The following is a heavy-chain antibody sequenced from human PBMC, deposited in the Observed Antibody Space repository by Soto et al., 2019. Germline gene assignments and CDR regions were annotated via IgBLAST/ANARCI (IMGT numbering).Heavy chain of an antibody. J-gene: IGHJ4*02. CDR2: IHYNGNT. CDR3: AREGNLGRWIQPLDS. Sequence: SETLSLTSTVSGGYISSGGYSWSWIRKPPGKGLEWIGNIHYNGNTKYSPSLKSRVTMSVDTSKNHFSLKLISVTTADTAVYFCAREGNLGRWIQPLDSWGQGTLVTVSS. D-gene: IGHD2-2*03. CDR1: GGYISSGGYS. V-gene: IGHV4-61*03.